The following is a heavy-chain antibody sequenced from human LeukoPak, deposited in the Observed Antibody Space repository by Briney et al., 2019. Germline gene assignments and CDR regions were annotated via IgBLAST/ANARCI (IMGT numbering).Heavy chain of an antibody. V-gene: IGHV1-46*02. CDR3: ARGPKGFEYYYYYMDV. Sequence: ASVKVSCKASGYTFNGYYKHWVRQAPGQGLEWMGIINPSGGSTSYAQKFQGRVTMTRDMSTSTVYMELSSLRSEDTAVYYCARGPKGFEYYYYYMDVWGKGTTVTVSS. CDR2: INPSGGST. J-gene: IGHJ6*03. CDR1: GYTFNGYY.